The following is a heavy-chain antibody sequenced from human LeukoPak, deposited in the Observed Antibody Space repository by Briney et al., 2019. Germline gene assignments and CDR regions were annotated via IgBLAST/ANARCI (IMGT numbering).Heavy chain of an antibody. J-gene: IGHJ3*02. CDR1: GASITSGSYF. CDR2: IYTSGST. D-gene: IGHD2-2*01. CDR3: ARFTGYCSGTSCYPNAFDI. Sequence: PSETLSLTCTVSGASITSGSYFWSWIRQPAGKGLELIGRIYTSGSTNYNPSLKSRVTISLDTSKNQFSLKLSSVTAADTAVFYCARFTGYCSGTSCYPNAFDIWGQGTMVTVSS. V-gene: IGHV4-61*02.